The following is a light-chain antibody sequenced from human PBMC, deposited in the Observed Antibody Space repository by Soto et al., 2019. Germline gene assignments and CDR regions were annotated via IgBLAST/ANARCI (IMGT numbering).Light chain of an antibody. CDR2: VAS. CDR3: QQYETLPT. CDR1: QNINNY. Sequence: DIEMTQSPSSLSASVGDRVTITCQASQNINNYLNWYQQKPGRAPKLLIYVASNLEAGVPSRLRGSGSGTDFTFTISRLQPEDIATYYCQQYETLPTFGQGTRLEIK. J-gene: IGKJ5*01. V-gene: IGKV1-33*01.